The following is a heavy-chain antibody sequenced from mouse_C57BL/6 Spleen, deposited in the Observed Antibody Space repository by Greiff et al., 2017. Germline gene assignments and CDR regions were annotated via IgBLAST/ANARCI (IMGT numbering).Heavy chain of an antibody. CDR1: GYTFTSYW. Sequence: VKLQQPGAELVKPGASVKLSCKASGYTFTSYWMHWVKQRPGQGLEWIGMIHPNSGSTNYNEKFKSKATLTVDKSSSTAYMQLSSLTSEDSAVYYCARSGGYYYGSSQYYFDYWGQGTTRTVSS. J-gene: IGHJ2*01. D-gene: IGHD1-1*01. V-gene: IGHV1-64*01. CDR2: IHPNSGST. CDR3: ARSGGYYYGSSQYYFDY.